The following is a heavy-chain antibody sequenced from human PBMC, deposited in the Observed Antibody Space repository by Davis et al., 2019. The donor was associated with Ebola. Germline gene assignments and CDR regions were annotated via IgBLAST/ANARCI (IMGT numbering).Heavy chain of an antibody. Sequence: SETLSLTCTVSGGSVSSGGYYWNWIRQPPGKRLEWIGHIYYSGSTNYNPSLRRRVTISADTSKNQFSLSLGSVTAADTAIYYCARDVAATGSAFDVWGQGTMVTTSS. J-gene: IGHJ3*01. CDR3: ARDVAATGSAFDV. D-gene: IGHD6-13*01. CDR2: IYYSGST. V-gene: IGHV4-61*08. CDR1: GGSVSSGGYY.